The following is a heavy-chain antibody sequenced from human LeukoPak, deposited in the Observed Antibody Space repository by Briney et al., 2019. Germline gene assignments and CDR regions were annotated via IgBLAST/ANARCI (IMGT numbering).Heavy chain of an antibody. CDR1: GFTFSSYA. D-gene: IGHD3-22*01. CDR3: AKTPDYYESGGYYPNWFDP. Sequence: GGSLRLSCAASGFTFSSYAMSWVRQAPGKGLEWVSAISGSGGSTYYADSVKGRFTISRDNSKNTLYLQMNSLRAEDTAVYYCAKTPDYYESGGYYPNWFDPWGQGTLVTVSS. V-gene: IGHV3-23*01. J-gene: IGHJ5*02. CDR2: ISGSGGST.